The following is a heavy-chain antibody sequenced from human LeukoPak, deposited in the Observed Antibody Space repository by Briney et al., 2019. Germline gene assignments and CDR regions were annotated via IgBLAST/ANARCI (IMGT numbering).Heavy chain of an antibody. J-gene: IGHJ4*02. Sequence: GGSLRLSCAASGFTFSTYAMSWVRQAPGKGLEWVSTISGNGGSTYYADSVKGRFTISRDNSRNTVYMQMDSLRAEDTAIYYCAGDRNSDWYSPLDYWGQGSQVTVSP. CDR2: ISGNGGST. V-gene: IGHV3-23*01. D-gene: IGHD6-19*01. CDR1: GFTFSTYA. CDR3: AGDRNSDWYSPLDY.